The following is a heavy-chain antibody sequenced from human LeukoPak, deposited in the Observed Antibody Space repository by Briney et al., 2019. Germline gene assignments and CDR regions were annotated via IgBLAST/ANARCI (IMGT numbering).Heavy chain of an antibody. CDR3: ARSVEGSFDY. J-gene: IGHJ4*02. D-gene: IGHD6-19*01. V-gene: IGHV3-48*01. CDR2: INAHRTT. Sequence: GGSLRLSCATSGFTFSPYSFNWVRQAPGKGLEWISYINAHRTTYYADSVEGRFTISRDNAKNSAYLQLNSLRVEDTAMYYCARSVEGSFDYWGQGTLVTVSS. CDR1: GFTFSPYS.